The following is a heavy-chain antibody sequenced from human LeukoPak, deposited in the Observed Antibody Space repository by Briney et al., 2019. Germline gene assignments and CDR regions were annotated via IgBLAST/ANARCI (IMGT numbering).Heavy chain of an antibody. CDR2: INSGSGTI. J-gene: IGHJ3*02. V-gene: IGHV3-48*01. CDR1: GFSFTRYS. Sequence: GGSLRLSCAASGFSFTRYSMNWVRQAPGKGLEWLSYINSGSGTIYYADSVKGRFTISRDNSKNTLYLQMNSLRAEDTAVYYCAREVGEAFDIWGQGTMVTVSS. CDR3: AREVGEAFDI. D-gene: IGHD3-16*01.